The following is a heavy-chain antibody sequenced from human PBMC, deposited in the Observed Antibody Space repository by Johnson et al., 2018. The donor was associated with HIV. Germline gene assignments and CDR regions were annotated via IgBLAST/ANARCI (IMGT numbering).Heavy chain of an antibody. D-gene: IGHD5-12*01. J-gene: IGHJ3*02. CDR3: AKGKHIVATTDAFDI. V-gene: IGHV3-NL1*01. CDR1: GVTFRKFA. CDR2: ISSGGDT. Sequence: QVLLVESGGGLIQPGRSLRLSCTGSGVTFRKFAMGWVRRAPGKGLEWVSVISSGGDTYYADSVKDRFTISRDNSKNTLYLQMNSLRAEDTAVYYCAKGKHIVATTDAFDIWGQGTMVTVSS.